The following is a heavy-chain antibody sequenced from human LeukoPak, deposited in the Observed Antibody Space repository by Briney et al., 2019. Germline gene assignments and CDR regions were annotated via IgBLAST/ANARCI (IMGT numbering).Heavy chain of an antibody. V-gene: IGHV1-2*02. CDR1: GYTFTGYY. J-gene: IGHJ5*02. D-gene: IGHD3-16*02. Sequence: GASVKVSCKVSGYTFTGYYMHGVRQAPGQGLEWMGWINPNSGGTNYAQKFQGRVTMTRDTSISTAYMELSRLRSDDTAVYYCASVLRLGELSTVPWGQGTLVTVSS. CDR2: INPNSGGT. CDR3: ASVLRLGELSTVP.